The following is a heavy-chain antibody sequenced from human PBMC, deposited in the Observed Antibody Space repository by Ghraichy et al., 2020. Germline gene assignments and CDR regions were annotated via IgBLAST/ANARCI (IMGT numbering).Heavy chain of an antibody. D-gene: IGHD3-10*01. V-gene: IGHV1-69*13. CDR3: ARGVMVRGVQGYDY. CDR2: IIPIFGTA. Sequence: SVKVSCKASGGTFSSYAISWVRQAPGQGLEWMGGIIPIFGTANYAQKFQGRVTITADESTSTAYMELSSLRSEDTAVYYCARGVMVRGVQGYDYWGQGTLVTVSS. J-gene: IGHJ4*02. CDR1: GGTFSSYA.